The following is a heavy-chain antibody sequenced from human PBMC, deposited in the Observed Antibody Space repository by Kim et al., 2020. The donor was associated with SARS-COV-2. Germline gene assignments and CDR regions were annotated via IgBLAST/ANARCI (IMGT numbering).Heavy chain of an antibody. CDR3: ARGGGPYCSGGSCYGY. CDR1: GGSFSGYY. Sequence: SETLSLTCAVYGGSFSGYYWSWIRQPPGKGLEWIGEINHSGSTNYNPSLKSRVTISVDTSKNQFSLKLSSVTAADTAVYYCARGGGPYCSGGSCYGYWGQGTLSPSPQ. D-gene: IGHD2-15*01. V-gene: IGHV4-34*01. J-gene: IGHJ4*02. CDR2: INHSGST.